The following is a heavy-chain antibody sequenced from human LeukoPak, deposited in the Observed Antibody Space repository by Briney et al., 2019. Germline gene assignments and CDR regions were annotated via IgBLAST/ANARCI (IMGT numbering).Heavy chain of an antibody. CDR1: GFTFSSYG. V-gene: IGHV3-30*03. Sequence: GRSLRLSCAASGFTFSSYGMHWVRQAPGKGLEWVAVISYDGSNKYYADSVKGRFTISRDNSKNTLYLQMNSLRAEDTAVYYCARAQPAYGGNSVRSPCYFDYWGQGTLVTVSS. J-gene: IGHJ4*02. D-gene: IGHD4-23*01. CDR3: ARAQPAYGGNSVRSPCYFDY. CDR2: ISYDGSNK.